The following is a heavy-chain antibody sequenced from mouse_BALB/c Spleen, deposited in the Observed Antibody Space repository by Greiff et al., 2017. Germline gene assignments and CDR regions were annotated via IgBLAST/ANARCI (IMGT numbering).Heavy chain of an antibody. CDR3: ARNGYRAWFAY. V-gene: IGHV5-12-1*01. D-gene: IGHD1-2*01. Sequence: EVQLVESGGGLVKPGGSLKLSCAASGFAFSSYDMSWVRQTPEKRLEWVAYISSGGGSTYYPDTVKGRFTISRDNAKNTLYLQMSSLKSEDTAMYSCARNGYRAWFAYWGQGTLVTVSA. CDR1: GFAFSSYD. CDR2: ISSGGGST. J-gene: IGHJ3*01.